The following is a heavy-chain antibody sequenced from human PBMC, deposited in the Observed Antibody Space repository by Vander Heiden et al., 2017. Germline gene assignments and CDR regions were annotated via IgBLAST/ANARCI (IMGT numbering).Heavy chain of an antibody. V-gene: IGHV3-23*01. CDR2: ISESGDRT. CDR3: AQGHSGSNWFDP. J-gene: IGHJ5*02. CDR1: GFTFSAYA. D-gene: IGHD1-26*01. Sequence: EMQLLESGGGSVQPGGSLRLSCAGSGFTFSAYAVSWGRQAPGKGLEWVSSISESGDRTYYADFVKGRFTISRDNSKNTLYLQMNSLRVDDTAVYYCAQGHSGSNWFDPWAQGALVTVSS.